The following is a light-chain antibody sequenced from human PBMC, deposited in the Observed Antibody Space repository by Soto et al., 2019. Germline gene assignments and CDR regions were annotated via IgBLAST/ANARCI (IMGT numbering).Light chain of an antibody. CDR2: DVS. CDR3: SSYTSSSPLDV. V-gene: IGLV2-14*01. CDR1: SSDVGGYNY. J-gene: IGLJ1*01. Sequence: QSALTQPASVSGSPGQSITISCTGTSSDVGGYNYVSWYQQHPGKAPKLMIYDVSNRPSGVSNRFSGSKSGNTASLTISGLQADDEADYYFSSYTSSSPLDVFGTGTKLTVL.